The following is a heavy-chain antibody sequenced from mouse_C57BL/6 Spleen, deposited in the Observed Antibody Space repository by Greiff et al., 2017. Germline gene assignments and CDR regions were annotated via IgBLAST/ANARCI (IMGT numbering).Heavy chain of an antibody. D-gene: IGHD2-3*01. CDR2: ISSGSSTI. J-gene: IGHJ1*03. CDR3: ARGDDGYSPLGFDV. V-gene: IGHV5-17*01. CDR1: GFTFSDYG. Sequence: EVQLVESGGGLVKPGGSLKLSCAASGFTFSDYGMHWVRQAPEKGLEWVAYISSGSSTIYYADTVTGRFTISRDNAKNPLFLQMTRLRSEDTGMDYWARGDDGYSPLGFDVWGTGTTVTVSS.